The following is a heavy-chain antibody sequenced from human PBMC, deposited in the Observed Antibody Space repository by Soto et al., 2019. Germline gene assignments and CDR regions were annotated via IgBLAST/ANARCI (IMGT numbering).Heavy chain of an antibody. D-gene: IGHD2-15*01. CDR1: GFTFSDYY. CDR3: ARDGGESQRGGYFDY. V-gene: IGHV3-11*05. J-gene: IGHJ4*02. CDR2: ISSNGEYT. Sequence: QVQLVESGGGLVKPGGSLRLSCAASGFTFSDYYMSWIRQAPGKGLEWLSYISSNGEYTTYAASVKGRSTISRDNAKNSLYLQINNLRAEDTAMYYGARDGGESQRGGYFDYWGQGALVTVS.